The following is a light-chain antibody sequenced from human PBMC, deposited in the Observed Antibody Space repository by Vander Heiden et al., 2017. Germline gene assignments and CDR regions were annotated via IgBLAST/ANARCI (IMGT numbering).Light chain of an antibody. J-gene: IGKJ1*01. CDR2: AAC. CDR1: QGISSY. V-gene: IGKV1-8*01. CDR3: QQYYSYPRT. Sequence: AIRMTQSPSSFSASTGDRVTITCRASQGISSYLAWYQQKPGKAPKRLIYAACTLQSGVPSRFSGSGSGTDFTLTISCLQSEDFATYYCQQYYSYPRTFGQGTKVEIK.